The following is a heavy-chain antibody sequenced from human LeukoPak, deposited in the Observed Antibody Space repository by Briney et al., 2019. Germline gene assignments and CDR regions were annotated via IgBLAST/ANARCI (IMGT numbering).Heavy chain of an antibody. V-gene: IGHV1-8*01. CDR2: MNPNSGNT. CDR1: GYAFTSYD. D-gene: IGHD3-16*02. J-gene: IGHJ3*02. Sequence: ASVTVSCTASGYAFTSYDINWVRQATGQGLEWMGWMNPNSGNTGYAQKFQGRVTMTRNTSISTAYMELSSLRYEDTAVYYCARAFLRLGELSLDAFDIWGQGTMVTVSS. CDR3: ARAFLRLGELSLDAFDI.